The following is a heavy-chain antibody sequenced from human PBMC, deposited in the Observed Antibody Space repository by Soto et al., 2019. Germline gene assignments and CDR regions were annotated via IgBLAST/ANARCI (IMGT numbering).Heavy chain of an antibody. CDR2: IIPIIGII. Sequence: QVQLVQSGAEVKKPGSSVKVSCKASGGTFSTYTITWVRQAPGQGLEWMGRIIPIIGIINYAQKFQGRVTISADKFTRTAYMELTGLRSDDTAVYYCAGDPDSHYNDSHASFNPWGQGTLVTVSS. CDR3: AGDPDSHYNDSHASFNP. V-gene: IGHV1-69*08. J-gene: IGHJ5*02. CDR1: GGTFSTYT. D-gene: IGHD4-4*01.